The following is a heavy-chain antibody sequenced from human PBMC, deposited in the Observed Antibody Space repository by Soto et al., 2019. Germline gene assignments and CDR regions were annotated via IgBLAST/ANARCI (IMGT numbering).Heavy chain of an antibody. Sequence: PSETLSLTCTVSGGSISSGDYYWSWIRQPPGKGLEWIGYIYYSGSTYYNPSLKSRVTISVDTSKNQFSLKLSSVTAADTAVYYCAIVVVVTPMAPISIHYPGPGTLVTVFS. V-gene: IGHV4-30-4*01. J-gene: IGHJ4*02. CDR1: GGSISSGDYY. CDR2: IYYSGST. CDR3: AIVVVVTPMAPISIHY. D-gene: IGHD2-21*02.